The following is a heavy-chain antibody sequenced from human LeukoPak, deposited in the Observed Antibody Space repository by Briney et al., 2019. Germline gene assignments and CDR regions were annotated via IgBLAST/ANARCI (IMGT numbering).Heavy chain of an antibody. D-gene: IGHD2-21*02. Sequence: GGSLRLSCAASGFTFSSYAMSWVRQAPGKGLEWVSAISGSGGSTYYADSVKGRFTISRDNAKNSLYLQMNSLRAEDTAVYYCARDIGCGGDCYYYYYYYGMDVWGQGTTVTVSS. CDR1: GFTFSSYA. V-gene: IGHV3-23*01. CDR2: ISGSGGST. J-gene: IGHJ6*02. CDR3: ARDIGCGGDCYYYYYYYGMDV.